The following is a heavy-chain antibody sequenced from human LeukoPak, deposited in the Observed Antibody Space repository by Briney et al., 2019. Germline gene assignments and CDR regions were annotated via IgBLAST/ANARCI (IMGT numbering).Heavy chain of an antibody. CDR2: IYSGGST. CDR3: AREDGHTMTIDY. CDR1: GFTASSNY. J-gene: IGHJ4*02. V-gene: IGHV3-53*01. Sequence: GRSLRLSCAASGFTASSNYMSWVRHAPGKGLEWVSVIYSGGSTHYADSVKGRFTISRDNSKNTLYLQMNSLRAEDTAVYYCAREDGHTMTIDYWGQGTLVTVSS. D-gene: IGHD3-22*01.